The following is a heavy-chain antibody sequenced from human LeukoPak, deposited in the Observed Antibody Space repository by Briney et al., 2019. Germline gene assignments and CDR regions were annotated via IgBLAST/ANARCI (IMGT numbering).Heavy chain of an antibody. CDR3: ARNPRYDFWSGYYTGTFDY. Sequence: SETLSLTCAVYGGSFSGYYWSWIRQPPGKGLEWIGEINHSGSTNYNPSLKSRVTISVDTSKSQFSLKLSSVTAADTAVYYCARNPRYDFWSGYYTGTFDYWGQGTLVTVPS. CDR1: GGSFSGYY. D-gene: IGHD3-3*01. CDR2: INHSGST. J-gene: IGHJ4*02. V-gene: IGHV4-34*01.